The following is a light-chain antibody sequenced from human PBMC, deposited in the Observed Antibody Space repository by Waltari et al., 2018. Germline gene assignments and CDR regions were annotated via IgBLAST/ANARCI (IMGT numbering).Light chain of an antibody. CDR2: EVS. Sequence: QSALTQPASVSGSPGQSITIPCPGTSSDVGSYNLVSWYQQHPGKAPKLWIYEVSKWPSGVSNRFSGSQSGNTASLTISGLQAEDEADYYCCSYAGSSTLLFGGGTKVTVL. CDR3: CSYAGSSTLL. CDR1: SSDVGSYNL. V-gene: IGLV2-23*01. J-gene: IGLJ2*01.